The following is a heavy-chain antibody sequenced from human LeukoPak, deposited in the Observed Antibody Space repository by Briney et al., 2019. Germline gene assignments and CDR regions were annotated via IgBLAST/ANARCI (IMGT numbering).Heavy chain of an antibody. J-gene: IGHJ3*02. V-gene: IGHV3-23*01. CDR3: AKDPAAPAAIERDNAFDI. CDR2: ISGSGGST. Sequence: PGGSLRLSCAASGFTFSSYAMSWVRQAPGKGLEWVSAISGSGGSTYYADSVKGRFTISRDNSKNTLYPQMNSLRAEDTAVYYCAKDPAAPAAIERDNAFDIWGQGTMVTVSS. D-gene: IGHD2-2*01. CDR1: GFTFSSYA.